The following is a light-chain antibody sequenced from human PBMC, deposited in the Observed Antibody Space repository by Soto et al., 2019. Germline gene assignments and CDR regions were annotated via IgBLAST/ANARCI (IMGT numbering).Light chain of an antibody. CDR2: AVS. J-gene: IGKJ1*01. V-gene: IGKV1-17*03. CDR3: LQHNSYPWT. Sequence: DIQVTQSPSAMSASVGDRVTVTFRASQDISHYLAWFQQKPGKVPKRLIFAVSNLESGVPSRFRGSGSGTEFTLTITSLQPEDFATYYCLQHNSYPWTFGQGTKVDIK. CDR1: QDISHY.